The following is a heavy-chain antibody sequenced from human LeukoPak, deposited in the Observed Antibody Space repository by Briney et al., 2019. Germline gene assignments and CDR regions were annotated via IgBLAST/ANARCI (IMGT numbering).Heavy chain of an antibody. CDR2: ISYDGSNK. D-gene: IGHD3-10*01. J-gene: IGHJ4*02. Sequence: PGGSLRLSCSASGFSFTRYSMHWVRQAPGKGLEWVAVISYDGSNKYYADSVKGRFTISRDNSKNTLYLQMNSLRAEDTAVYYCARSAYGSGSYYNPLDYWGQGTLVTVSS. CDR1: GFSFTRYS. V-gene: IGHV3-30*04. CDR3: ARSAYGSGSYYNPLDY.